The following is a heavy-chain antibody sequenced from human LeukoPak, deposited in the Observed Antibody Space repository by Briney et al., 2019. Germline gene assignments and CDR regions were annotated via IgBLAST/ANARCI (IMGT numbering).Heavy chain of an antibody. CDR1: GGSFSGYY. D-gene: IGHD2-2*01. Sequence: SETLSLTCAVYGGSFSGYYWSWIRQPPGKGREWMGEINHSGSTNYNPSLKSRVPISVDTSKNQFSLKLSSVTAADPAVYYCARVINCSSTSCYPNYGMDVWGQATTVTVSS. CDR3: ARVINCSSTSCYPNYGMDV. V-gene: IGHV4-34*01. J-gene: IGHJ6*02. CDR2: INHSGST.